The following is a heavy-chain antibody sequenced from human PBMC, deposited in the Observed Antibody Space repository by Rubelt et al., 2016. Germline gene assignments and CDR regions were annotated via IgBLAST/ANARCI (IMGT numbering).Heavy chain of an antibody. CDR1: GFTFSNYA. J-gene: IGHJ5*01. CDR3: ARDLRNSRYNWFDP. Sequence: QVQLVESGGGVVQPTRSLRLSCAASGFTFSNYAIHWVRQAPGKGLEWVAFISYDGSNTYYADSVKGRFTISRDNSKNTPYLQMHGLRPEDTAMYYCARDLRNSRYNWFDPWGQGTLVTVSS. D-gene: IGHD5/OR15-5a*01. V-gene: IGHV3-30*04. CDR2: ISYDGSNT.